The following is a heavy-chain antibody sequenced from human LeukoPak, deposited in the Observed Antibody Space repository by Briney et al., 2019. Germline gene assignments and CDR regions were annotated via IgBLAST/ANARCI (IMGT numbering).Heavy chain of an antibody. CDR2: ISYDGSNK. CDR1: GFTFSSYA. Sequence: GGSLRLSCAASGFTFSSYAMHWVRQAPGKGLEWVAVISYDGSNKYYADSVKGRVTISRDNSKNTLYLQMNSLRAEDTAVYYCARDQGADYYGSGSYLGIFDYWGQGTLVTVSS. J-gene: IGHJ4*02. CDR3: ARDQGADYYGSGSYLGIFDY. D-gene: IGHD3-10*01. V-gene: IGHV3-30*04.